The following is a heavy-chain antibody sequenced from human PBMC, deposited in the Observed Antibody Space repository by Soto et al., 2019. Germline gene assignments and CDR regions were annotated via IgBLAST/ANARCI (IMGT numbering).Heavy chain of an antibody. V-gene: IGHV3-7*01. Sequence: EVQLVESGGGLVQPGGSLRLSCAASGFTFSSYWMSWVRQAPGKGLEWVANIKQDGSEKYYVDSVKGRFTISRDNAKNSLYLQMNSLRAEDTAVYYCARPYCSSTSCYAPYFDYWGQGTLVTVSS. CDR1: GFTFSSYW. J-gene: IGHJ4*02. CDR2: IKQDGSEK. CDR3: ARPYCSSTSCYAPYFDY. D-gene: IGHD2-2*01.